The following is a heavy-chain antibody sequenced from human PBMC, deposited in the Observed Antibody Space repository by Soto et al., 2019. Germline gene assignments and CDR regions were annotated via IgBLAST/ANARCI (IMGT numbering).Heavy chain of an antibody. CDR3: VKESGSTTGPFDY. Sequence: GGSLRLSCAASGFTFSSYAMSWVRQAPGKGLEWVSAITGSGGNTYYADSVKGRFTISRDNSKNTLYLQMNSLRAEDTAVFYCVKESGSTTGPFDYWGQGTLVTVSS. J-gene: IGHJ4*02. CDR1: GFTFSSYA. V-gene: IGHV3-23*01. D-gene: IGHD1-26*01. CDR2: ITGSGGNT.